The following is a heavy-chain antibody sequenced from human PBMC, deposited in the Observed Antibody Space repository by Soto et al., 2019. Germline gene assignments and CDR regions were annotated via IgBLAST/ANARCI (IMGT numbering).Heavy chain of an antibody. CDR2: IYYSGST. D-gene: IGHD3-3*02. J-gene: IGHJ5*02. V-gene: IGHV4-31*03. Sequence: SETLSLACTVSGGSISSGGYYWSWIRQHPGKGLEWIGYIYYSGSTYYNPSLKSRVTMSVDTSKNQFSLTLSSVTAADTAVYYCARRLAVDNWFDPWGQGTQVTVSS. CDR1: GGSISSGGYY. CDR3: ARRLAVDNWFDP.